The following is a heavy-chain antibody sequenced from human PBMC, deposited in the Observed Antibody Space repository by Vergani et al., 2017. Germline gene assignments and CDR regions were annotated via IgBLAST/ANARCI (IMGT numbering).Heavy chain of an antibody. Sequence: QVQLVQSGAEVKKPGSSVKVSCKASGGPFKNSAFSGVRQVNGKELEWMGRIITFFEPTAYAQKFQGRLPTIADELTKTVDMQLRNLTSEDTAVYYCARDSPGRAGHCPASWSVDLRRRGTLATVPA. D-gene: IGHD2-21*02. CDR3: ARDSPGRAGHCPASWSVDL. J-gene: IGHJ2*01. CDR1: GGPFKNSA. CDR2: IITFFEPT. V-gene: IGHV1-69*13.